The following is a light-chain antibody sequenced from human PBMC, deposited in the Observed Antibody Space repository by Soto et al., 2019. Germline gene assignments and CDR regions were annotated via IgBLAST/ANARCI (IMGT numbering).Light chain of an antibody. J-gene: IGKJ1*01. V-gene: IGKV1-39*01. CDR2: AAS. Sequence: DIQMTQSPSSLSASVGDRVTITCRASQSIVTYLNWYLQKPGKAPKLLIFAASSLQSGVPSRFSGSRSGPDFTLTISSLQPEDSATYYCQQSYSSPPTFGQGTKVDIK. CDR1: QSIVTY. CDR3: QQSYSSPPT.